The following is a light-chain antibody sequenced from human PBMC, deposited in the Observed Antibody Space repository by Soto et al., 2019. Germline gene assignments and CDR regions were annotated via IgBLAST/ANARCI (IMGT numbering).Light chain of an antibody. CDR1: SSDFGAYNY. Sequence: QSALTQPASVSGSPGQSITISCTGTSSDFGAYNYVSWYQQHPGKAPKLMIYDVTNRPSGVSNRCSGSKSGNTASLTISGLQAEDDADYYCCLYTGSNTRVFGSGTQVTVL. V-gene: IGLV2-14*03. CDR3: CLYTGSNTRV. CDR2: DVT. J-gene: IGLJ1*01.